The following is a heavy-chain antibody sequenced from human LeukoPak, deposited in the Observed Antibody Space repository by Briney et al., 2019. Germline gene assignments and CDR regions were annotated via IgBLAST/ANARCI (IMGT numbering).Heavy chain of an antibody. CDR2: ISSSSSYI. J-gene: IGHJ4*02. CDR3: ARERQLERLAFGKEGSAFDY. CDR1: GITFNSYT. Sequence: GGSLRLSCAASGITFNSYTMNWVRQAPGKGLEWVSSISSSSSYIYYAASVKGRFTISRDNAKNSLYLQMHRLRAEDTAVYYCARERQLERLAFGKEGSAFDYWGQGTLVTVSS. V-gene: IGHV3-21*01. D-gene: IGHD1-1*01.